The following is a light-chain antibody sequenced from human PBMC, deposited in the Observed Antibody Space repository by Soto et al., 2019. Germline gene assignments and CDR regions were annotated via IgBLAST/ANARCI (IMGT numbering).Light chain of an antibody. CDR2: GAF. CDR3: QQYFSWPRGT. Sequence: ETVMTQSPATLSVSPGERATLSCRASQSVSSNLAWYQYKPGQAPRLLIYGAFTRAAGFPARFSGSGSGTEFTLTINSLQSEDFAVYYCQQYFSWPRGTFGQGTKVDNK. J-gene: IGKJ1*01. CDR1: QSVSSN. V-gene: IGKV3-15*01.